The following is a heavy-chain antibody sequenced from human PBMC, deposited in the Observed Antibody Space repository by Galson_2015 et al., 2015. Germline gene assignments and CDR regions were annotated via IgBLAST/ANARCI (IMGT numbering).Heavy chain of an antibody. Sequence: PRLSCAASGFTFSSYWLSWVRQAPGKGLEWVANIKQDGSEKYYADSVKGRFTISRDNAKNSLYLQMNSLRAEDTAVYYCARDHYDFWIGYQPNDYWGQGTLVTVSS. CDR3: ARDHYDFWIGYQPNDY. CDR1: GFTFSSYW. D-gene: IGHD3-3*01. J-gene: IGHJ4*02. CDR2: IKQDGSEK. V-gene: IGHV3-7*01.